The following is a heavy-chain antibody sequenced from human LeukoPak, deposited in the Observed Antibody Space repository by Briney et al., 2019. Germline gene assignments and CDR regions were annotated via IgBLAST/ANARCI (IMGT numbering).Heavy chain of an antibody. V-gene: IGHV4-39*07. CDR3: AREEIAAAGKNWFDP. CDR2: IYYSGST. D-gene: IGHD6-13*01. CDR1: GGSISSYY. J-gene: IGHJ5*02. Sequence: SETLSLTCTVSGGSISSYYWGWIRQPPGKGLEWIGSIYYSGSTYYNPSLKSRVTISVDTSKNQFSLRLSSVTAADTAVYYCAREEIAAAGKNWFDPWGQGTLVTVSS.